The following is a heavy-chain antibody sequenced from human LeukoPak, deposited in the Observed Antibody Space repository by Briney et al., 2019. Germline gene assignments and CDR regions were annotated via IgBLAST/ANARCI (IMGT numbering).Heavy chain of an antibody. D-gene: IGHD3-16*01. J-gene: IGHJ6*02. CDR1: GGSFSGYY. CDR3: ARGKRERRLGERYYYYGMDV. V-gene: IGHV4-34*01. Sequence: SETLSLTCAVYGGSFSGYYWSWIRQPPGKGLEWIGKINHSGSTNYNPSLKSRVTISVDTSKNQFSLKLSSVTAADTAVYYCARGKRERRLGERYYYYGMDVWGQGTTVTVSS. CDR2: INHSGST.